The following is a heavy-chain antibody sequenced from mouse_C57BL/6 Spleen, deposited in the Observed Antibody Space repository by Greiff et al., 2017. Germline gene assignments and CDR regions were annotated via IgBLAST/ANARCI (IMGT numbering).Heavy chain of an antibody. CDR1: GYTFTDYY. D-gene: IGHD1-1*01. CDR2: INPNNGGT. CDR3: ASHYYGSRGDFDY. V-gene: IGHV1-26*01. J-gene: IGHJ2*01. Sequence: VQLQQSGPELVKPGASVKISCKASGYTFTDYYMNWVKQSHGQSLEWIGDINPNNGGTSYNQKFKGKATLTVDKSSSTAYMELRSLTSEDSAVYYCASHYYGSRGDFDYWGQGTTLTVSS.